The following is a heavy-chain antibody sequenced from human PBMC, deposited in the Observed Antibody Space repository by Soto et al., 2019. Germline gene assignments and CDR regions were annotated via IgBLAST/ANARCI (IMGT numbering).Heavy chain of an antibody. Sequence: TSETLSLTCDVSSGSIYSTDWWSWVRQPPGKGLEWIGESYHSGSTNYNPSLESPVTISVDTSKNQFSLKLSSVTAADTAVYYCARRKQWLGDAFDIWGQGTMVTVSS. CDR2: SYHSGST. J-gene: IGHJ3*02. CDR3: ARRKQWLGDAFDI. D-gene: IGHD6-19*01. CDR1: SGSIYSTDW. V-gene: IGHV4-4*02.